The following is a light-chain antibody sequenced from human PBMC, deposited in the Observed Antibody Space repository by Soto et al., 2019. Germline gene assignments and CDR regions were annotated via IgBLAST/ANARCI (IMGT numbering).Light chain of an antibody. CDR1: SSNIGAGYD. J-gene: IGLJ1*01. CDR2: ANN. V-gene: IGLV1-40*01. CDR3: QSYDTNRRGV. Sequence: QSALTQPPSVSGAPGQRVTISCTGSSSNIGAGYDVHWYQQFPGTAPKLLIYANNNRPSGVPDRVSASKSGTSASLAIAGLQADDEADYSCQSYDTNRRGVFGTGTKLTVL.